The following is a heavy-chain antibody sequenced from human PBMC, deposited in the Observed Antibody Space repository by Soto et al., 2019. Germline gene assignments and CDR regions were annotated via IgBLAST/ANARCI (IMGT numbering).Heavy chain of an antibody. J-gene: IGHJ6*02. CDR1: GYTFTDYH. CDR2: INANNGGA. Sequence: QVQLVQSGAEVKKPGASVKVSCKASGYTFTDYHIHWLRQAPGQGLEFMGWINANNGGAGSAQQFQDRVTMTTDTSTSTAYMELRSLISDDTAVYYCARDPPITGSLRGTPLMAVWGQGTTVTVSS. D-gene: IGHD1-20*01. CDR3: ARDPPITGSLRGTPLMAV. V-gene: IGHV1-2*02.